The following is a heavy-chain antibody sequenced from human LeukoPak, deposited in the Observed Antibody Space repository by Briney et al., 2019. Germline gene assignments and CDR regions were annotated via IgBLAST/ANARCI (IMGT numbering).Heavy chain of an antibody. J-gene: IGHJ4*02. V-gene: IGHV3-21*01. CDR1: GFTFSSYS. CDR2: ISSSSSYI. CDR3: ARDRGYGDHVGY. D-gene: IGHD4-17*01. Sequence: GGSLRLSCAASGFTFSSYSMNWVRQAPGKGLEWVSSISSSSSYIYYADSVKGRFTISRDNAKNSLYLQMNSLRAEDTAVYYCARDRGYGDHVGYWGRGTLVTVSS.